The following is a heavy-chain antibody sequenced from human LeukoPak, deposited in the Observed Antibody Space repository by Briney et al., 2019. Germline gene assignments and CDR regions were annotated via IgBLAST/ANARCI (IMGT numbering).Heavy chain of an antibody. CDR3: AKARGTDYGDYVIFDY. Sequence: GGSLRLSCAASGFTFSDYYMAWIRQAPGKGLEWVSYINHRGSSMYYADSVKGRFTISRDNAKNSLYLQMNSLRAEDTAVYYCAKARGTDYGDYVIFDYWGQGTLVTVSS. CDR1: GFTFSDYY. J-gene: IGHJ4*02. V-gene: IGHV3-11*01. CDR2: INHRGSSM. D-gene: IGHD4-17*01.